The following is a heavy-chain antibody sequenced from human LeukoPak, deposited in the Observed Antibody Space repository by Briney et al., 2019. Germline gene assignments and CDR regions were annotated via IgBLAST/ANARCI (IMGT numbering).Heavy chain of an antibody. V-gene: IGHV4-34*01. D-gene: IGHD3-22*01. J-gene: IGHJ4*02. Sequence: SETLSLTCAVYGGSFSGYYWSWIRQPPGKGLEWIGEINHSGSINYNPSLRSRVTISVDTSKNQFSLKLSSVTAADTAVYFCARGYYDSSGYYLLYYFDYWGQGTPVTVSS. CDR1: GGSFSGYY. CDR2: INHSGSI. CDR3: ARGYYDSSGYYLLYYFDY.